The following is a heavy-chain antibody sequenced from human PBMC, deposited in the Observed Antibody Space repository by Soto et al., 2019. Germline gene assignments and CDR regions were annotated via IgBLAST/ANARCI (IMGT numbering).Heavy chain of an antibody. V-gene: IGHV3-23*01. CDR3: AKGRESLVVPPRLDY. D-gene: IGHD2-2*01. Sequence: EVQLLESGGGLVQPGGSLRLSCAASGFTFSSYAMSWVRQAPGKGLEWVSAISGSGGSTYYADSVKGRFTISRDNSKNTLYLQMSSLRAEDTAVYYCAKGRESLVVPPRLDYWGQGTLVTVSS. CDR2: ISGSGGST. CDR1: GFTFSSYA. J-gene: IGHJ4*02.